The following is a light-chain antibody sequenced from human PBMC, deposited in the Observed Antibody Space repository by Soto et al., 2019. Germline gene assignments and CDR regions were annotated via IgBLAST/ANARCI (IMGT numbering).Light chain of an antibody. CDR2: SNN. CDR1: RSNIGRKT. Sequence: QSVLTQPPSASGTPGQRVTISCSASRSNIGRKTVYWYQHLPGTAPKLLIYSNNQRPSGVPDRFSGSKSGTSASLAISGLQAEDEADYYCAAWDDSLNGWVFGGGTKVTVL. CDR3: AAWDDSLNGWV. J-gene: IGLJ3*02. V-gene: IGLV1-44*01.